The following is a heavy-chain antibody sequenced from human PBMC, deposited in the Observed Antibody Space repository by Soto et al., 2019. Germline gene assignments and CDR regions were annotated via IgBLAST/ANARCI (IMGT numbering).Heavy chain of an antibody. D-gene: IGHD3-10*01. CDR2: ISSDSGTL. CDR1: GFTFHDYD. Sequence: LRLSCAGFGFTFHDYDMHWVRQAPGKGLWWVSGISSDSGTLDYADSVKGRFTSSRDNAKNSLYLQMNSLRPEDTAVYYCAKDGTNILRGPPGLDDWGQGTLVTVSS. V-gene: IGHV3-9*01. CDR3: AKDGTNILRGPPGLDD. J-gene: IGHJ4*02.